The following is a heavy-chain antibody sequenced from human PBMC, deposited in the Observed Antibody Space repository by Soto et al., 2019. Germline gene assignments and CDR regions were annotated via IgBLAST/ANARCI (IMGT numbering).Heavy chain of an antibody. CDR1: GFTFSSYA. J-gene: IGHJ4*02. CDR3: AKDGYLDTYYFDY. Sequence: QVQLVESGGGVVQPGRSPRLSCAASGFTFSSYAMHWVRQAPGKGLEWVAVISYDGISKHYADSVKGRFSISRDDSENTLYVQMNSLRAEDTALYYCAKDGYLDTYYFDYWGQGTLVTVSS. D-gene: IGHD3-9*01. V-gene: IGHV3-30-3*01. CDR2: ISYDGISK.